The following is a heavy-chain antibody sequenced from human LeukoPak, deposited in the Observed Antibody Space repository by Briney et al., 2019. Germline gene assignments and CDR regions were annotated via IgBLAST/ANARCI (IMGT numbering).Heavy chain of an antibody. Sequence: PSETLSLTCTVSGGSFSSSSYCWGWIRQPPGKGLEWIGNIYYSGSTYYNPSLKSRVTISVDTSKNQFSLKLSSVTAADTAVYYCARFLLGYSYYFDYWGQGTLVTVSS. CDR2: IYYSGST. CDR1: GGSFSSSSYC. CDR3: ARFLLGYSYYFDY. D-gene: IGHD2-8*02. V-gene: IGHV4-39*07. J-gene: IGHJ4*02.